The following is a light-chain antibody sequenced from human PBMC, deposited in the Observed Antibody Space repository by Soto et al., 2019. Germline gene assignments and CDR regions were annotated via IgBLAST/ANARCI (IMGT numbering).Light chain of an antibody. V-gene: IGKV1-5*03. Sequence: DIQMTQSPSTLSASVGDRVTITCRASQSFSTWLAWYQQKPGKAPKLLIYKASTLESGAPSRFSGSGSGTEFTLAISSLQPDDFATNYCKQYNSNPWTFGQGTKVEI. CDR3: KQYNSNPWT. CDR1: QSFSTW. J-gene: IGKJ1*01. CDR2: KAS.